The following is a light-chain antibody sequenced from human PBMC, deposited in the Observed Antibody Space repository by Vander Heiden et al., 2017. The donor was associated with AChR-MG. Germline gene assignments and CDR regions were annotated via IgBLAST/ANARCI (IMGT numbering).Light chain of an antibody. V-gene: IGKV1-27*01. CDR2: AAS. CDR3: QKYNSAPRT. J-gene: IGKJ1*01. Sequence: DIQMTKSPSSLSASVGDRVTITCRASEGIKNYLAWYQQKPGKVPQLLIYAASTLHSGVPSRFSGSGSGTDFTLTISSLQPEDVATYYCQKYNSAPRTFGQGTKVEIK. CDR1: EGIKNY.